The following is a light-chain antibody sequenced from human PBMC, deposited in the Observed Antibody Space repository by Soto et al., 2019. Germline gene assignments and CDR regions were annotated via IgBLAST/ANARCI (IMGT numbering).Light chain of an antibody. CDR1: SSDVGGYNY. J-gene: IGLJ3*02. CDR2: GVS. V-gene: IGLV2-14*01. Sequence: QSALTQPASVSGSPGQSITISCTGTSSDVGGYNYVSWYQQHPGKAPKLVIYGVSYRPSGVSGRFSGSKFQNTASLTISGLQPEDEADYYCSSYRSGSVVLFGGGTKVNVL. CDR3: SSYRSGSVVL.